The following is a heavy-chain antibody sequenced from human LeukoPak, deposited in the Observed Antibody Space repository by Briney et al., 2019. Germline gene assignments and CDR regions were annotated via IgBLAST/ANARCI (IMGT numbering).Heavy chain of an antibody. D-gene: IGHD3-16*01. V-gene: IGHV1-3*01. J-gene: IGHJ6*02. Sequence: ASVKVSCKASGYTFNTYAIHWVRQAPGQRPEWMGWINAGNGNTKSSQKFQGRVTLTRDKSASTAYMELSSLRSEDTAVYYCAREIGMGAFDYYYYGMDVWGQGTTVTVSS. CDR3: AREIGMGAFDYYYYGMDV. CDR1: GYTFNTYA. CDR2: INAGNGNT.